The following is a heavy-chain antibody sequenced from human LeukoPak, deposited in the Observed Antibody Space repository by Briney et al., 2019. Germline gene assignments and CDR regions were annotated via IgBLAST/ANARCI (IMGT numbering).Heavy chain of an antibody. CDR3: ASSYYDILTGYYSFDY. CDR2: ISYDGSNK. V-gene: IGHV3-30*03. Sequence: GRSLRLSCAASGFTFSSSGMHWVRQAPGKGLEWVAVISYDGSNKYYADSVKGRFTFSRDNSKNTLYLQMNSLRAEDTAVYYCASSYYDILTGYYSFDYWGQGTLVTVSS. D-gene: IGHD3-9*01. CDR1: GFTFSSSG. J-gene: IGHJ4*02.